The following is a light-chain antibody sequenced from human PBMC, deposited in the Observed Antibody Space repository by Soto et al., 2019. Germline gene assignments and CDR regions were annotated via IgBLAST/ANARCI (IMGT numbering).Light chain of an antibody. V-gene: IGLV1-40*01. CDR2: ENN. CDR3: QSYDSSLSGYV. CDR1: SSNIGAGYE. Sequence: QLVLTQPPSVSEAPGQRVTISCTGSSSNIGAGYEAHWYQQVPGTAPKLLIYENNNRPSGVPDRFSGSKSGTSASLAITGLQAEDEAEYYCQSYDSSLSGYVFATGTKVTVL. J-gene: IGLJ1*01.